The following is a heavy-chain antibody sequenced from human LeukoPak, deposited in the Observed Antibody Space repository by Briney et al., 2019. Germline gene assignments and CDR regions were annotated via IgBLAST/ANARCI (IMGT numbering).Heavy chain of an antibody. CDR2: IGSRSSSI. V-gene: IGHV3-21*04. CDR3: AKPLCSSTSCYPGRYFQH. D-gene: IGHD2-2*01. J-gene: IGHJ1*01. Sequence: GGSLRLSCAASGFTFNSYSMNWVRQAPGKGLEWVSSIGSRSSSIYYADSVKGRFTISRDNAKNSLFLQMKSLRAEDTAVYYCAKPLCSSTSCYPGRYFQHWGQGTLVTVSS. CDR1: GFTFNSYS.